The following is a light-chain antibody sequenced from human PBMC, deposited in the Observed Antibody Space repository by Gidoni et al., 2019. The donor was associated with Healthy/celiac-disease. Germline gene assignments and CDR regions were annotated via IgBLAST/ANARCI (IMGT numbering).Light chain of an antibody. CDR3: QQYNSYSYT. CDR2: DAS. Sequence: DIQMTQSPSTLSASVGDRVTITCRASPRISSCLAWYQQKPGKAPKLLIYDASSLESGVTSRFSGSGSGTEFTLTISSRQPDDFATYYCQQYNSYSYTFGQGTKLEIK. V-gene: IGKV1-5*01. J-gene: IGKJ2*01. CDR1: PRISSC.